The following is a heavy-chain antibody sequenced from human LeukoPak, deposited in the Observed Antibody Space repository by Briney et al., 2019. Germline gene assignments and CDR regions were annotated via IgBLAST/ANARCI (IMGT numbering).Heavy chain of an antibody. J-gene: IGHJ4*02. D-gene: IGHD3-9*01. Sequence: GGSLRLSCSASGFTFSSYAMHWVRQAPGKGLEYVSAISSNGGSTYYADSVKGRFTISRDNSKNTLYPQMSSLRAEDTAVYYCVRQREDILTGYSYFDYWGQGTLVTVSS. CDR3: VRQREDILTGYSYFDY. CDR1: GFTFSSYA. V-gene: IGHV3-64D*09. CDR2: ISSNGGST.